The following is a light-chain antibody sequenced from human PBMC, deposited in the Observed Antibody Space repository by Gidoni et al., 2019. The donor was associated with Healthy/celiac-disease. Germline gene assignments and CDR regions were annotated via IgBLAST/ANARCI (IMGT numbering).Light chain of an antibody. CDR3: QQYGSSPIT. CDR2: GAS. CDR1: QSVSSSY. J-gene: IGKJ5*01. V-gene: IGKV3-20*01. Sequence: ETVLTQSPGTLSLSLGERATLPCRASQSVSSSYLAWYQQKPGQAPRLLIYGASSRAAGIPDRCSGGGSGTDFPLTISRLEPEDFAVYCCQQYGSSPITFGQGTRLEIK.